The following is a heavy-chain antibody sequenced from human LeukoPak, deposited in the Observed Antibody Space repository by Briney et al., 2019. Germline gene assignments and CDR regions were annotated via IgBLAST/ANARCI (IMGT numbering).Heavy chain of an antibody. Sequence: KPSETLSLTCTVSGGSISGSSYYWGWIRQPPGKGLEWIGYIYYSGSTNYNPSLKSRVTISVDTSKNQFSLKLSSVTAADTAVYYCARHHYDSSVDAFDIWGQGTMVTVSS. J-gene: IGHJ3*02. CDR2: IYYSGST. CDR1: GGSISGSSYY. V-gene: IGHV4-61*05. CDR3: ARHHYDSSVDAFDI. D-gene: IGHD3-22*01.